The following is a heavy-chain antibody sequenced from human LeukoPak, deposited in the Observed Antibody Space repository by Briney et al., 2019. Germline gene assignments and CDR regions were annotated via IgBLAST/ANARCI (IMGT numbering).Heavy chain of an antibody. J-gene: IGHJ6*02. CDR1: GGSISSSSYY. D-gene: IGHD3-16*01. Sequence: SETLSLTCTVSGGSISSSSYYWGWIRQPPGKGLEWIGSIYYSGSTYYNPSLKSRVTISVDTSKNQFSLKLSSVTAADTAVYYCARGGALGPNYYYGMDVWGQGTTVTVSS. CDR3: ARGGALGPNYYYGMDV. V-gene: IGHV4-39*07. CDR2: IYYSGST.